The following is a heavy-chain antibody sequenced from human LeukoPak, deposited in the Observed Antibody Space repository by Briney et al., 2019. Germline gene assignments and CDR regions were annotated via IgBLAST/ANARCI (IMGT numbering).Heavy chain of an antibody. CDR3: ARQGRYWYYMDV. V-gene: IGHV4-39*01. CDR1: GGSISSSSYY. Sequence: SETLSLTCTVSGGSISSSSYYWGWIRQPPGKGLEWIGSIYYSGSTYYNPSLKSRVTISVDTSKNQFSLKLSSVTAADTAVYYCARQGRYWYYMDVWGKGTTVTVSS. D-gene: IGHD3-10*01. J-gene: IGHJ6*03. CDR2: IYYSGST.